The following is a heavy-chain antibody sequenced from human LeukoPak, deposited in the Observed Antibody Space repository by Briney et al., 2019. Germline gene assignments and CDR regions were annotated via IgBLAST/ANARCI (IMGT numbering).Heavy chain of an antibody. Sequence: GGSLRLSCAASGFTFSDSYMTWVRQAPGKGVEWVAYISGSGHDINYSDSVKGRFTISRDNAKDSLYLQMNSLRAEDTAVYYCAELGITMIGGVWGKGTTVTISS. CDR2: ISGSGHDI. CDR3: AELGITMIGGV. CDR1: GFTFSDSY. V-gene: IGHV3-11*06. D-gene: IGHD3-10*02. J-gene: IGHJ6*04.